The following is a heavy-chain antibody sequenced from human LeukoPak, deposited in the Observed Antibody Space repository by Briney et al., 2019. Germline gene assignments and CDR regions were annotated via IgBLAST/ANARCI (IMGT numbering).Heavy chain of an antibody. CDR2: IYTSGST. D-gene: IGHD6-6*01. J-gene: IGHJ4*02. Sequence: SETLSLTCTVSGGSISSSSYYWSWIRQPAGKGLEWIGRIYTSGSTNYNPSLKSRVTISVDTSKNQFSLKLSSVTAADTAVYYCARDIAGWDSSSAEDYWGQGTLVTVSS. V-gene: IGHV4-61*02. CDR3: ARDIAGWDSSSAEDY. CDR1: GGSISSSSYY.